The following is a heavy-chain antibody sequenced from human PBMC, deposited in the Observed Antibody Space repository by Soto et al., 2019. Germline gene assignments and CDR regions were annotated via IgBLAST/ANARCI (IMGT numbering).Heavy chain of an antibody. V-gene: IGHV3-23*01. CDR1: GFTFSTYA. Sequence: GSLRLSCAASGFTFSTYAMTGVRQAPGKGLEWVSAISASGGSTYYADSVKGRFTISRDNSKNTLYLQMNSLRVEDTAVYYCAIVWFPHSYGYFFYYCGQAPLVSGSS. J-gene: IGHJ4*02. CDR3: AIVWFPHSYGYFFYY. CDR2: ISASGGST. D-gene: IGHD5-18*01.